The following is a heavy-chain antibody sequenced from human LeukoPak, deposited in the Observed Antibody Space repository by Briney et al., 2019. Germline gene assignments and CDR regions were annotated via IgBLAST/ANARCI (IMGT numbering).Heavy chain of an antibody. CDR1: GDSISSYY. CDR2: IYYSGST. CDR3: ATSSGFLWFDY. D-gene: IGHD3-22*01. J-gene: IGHJ4*02. Sequence: KPSETLSLTCTVSGDSISSYYWSCIRQPPGKGLEWIGYIYYSGSTNYNPSLESRVTISVDTSKNQFSLRLSSVTAADTAVYYCATSSGFLWFDYWGQGTLVTVSS. V-gene: IGHV4-59*01.